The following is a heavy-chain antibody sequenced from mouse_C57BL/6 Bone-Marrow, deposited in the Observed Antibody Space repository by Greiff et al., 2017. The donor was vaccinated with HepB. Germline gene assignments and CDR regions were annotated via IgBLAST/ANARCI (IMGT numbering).Heavy chain of an antibody. J-gene: IGHJ4*01. V-gene: IGHV5-4*01. Sequence: DVHLVESGGGLVKPGGSLKLSCAASGFTFSSYAMSWVRQTPEKRLEWVATISDGGSYTYYPDNVKGRFTISRDNAKNNLYLQMSHLKSEDTAMYYCATGDYWGQGTSVTVSS. CDR2: ISDGGSYT. CDR3: ATGDY. CDR1: GFTFSSYA.